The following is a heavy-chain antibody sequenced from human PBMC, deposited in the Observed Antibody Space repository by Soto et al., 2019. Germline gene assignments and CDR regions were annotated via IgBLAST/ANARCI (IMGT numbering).Heavy chain of an antibody. CDR2: IYYSGST. CDR3: ARQVAAGTENWFDP. J-gene: IGHJ5*02. Sequence: QLQLQESGPGLVKPSETLSLTCTVSGGSISSSSYYWGWIRQPPGKGLKWIGSIYYSGSTYYNPSLKSRVTIAVDTSKNQFALKLSSVTAADTAVYYCARQVAAGTENWFDPWGQGTLVTVSS. D-gene: IGHD6-13*01. V-gene: IGHV4-39*01. CDR1: GGSISSSSYY.